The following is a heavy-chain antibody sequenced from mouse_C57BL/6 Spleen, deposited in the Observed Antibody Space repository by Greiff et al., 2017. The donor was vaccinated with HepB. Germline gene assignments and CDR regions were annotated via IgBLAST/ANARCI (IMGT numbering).Heavy chain of an antibody. CDR2: ISNGGGST. CDR3: ARWASGAYAMDY. CDR1: GFTFSDYY. Sequence: EVMLVESGGGLVQPGGSLKLSCAASGFTFSDYYMYWVRQTPEKRLEWVAYISNGGGSTYYPDTVKGRFTISRDNAKNTLYLQMSRLTSEDTAMYYCARWASGAYAMDYWGQGTTVTVSS. J-gene: IGHJ4*01. V-gene: IGHV5-12*01.